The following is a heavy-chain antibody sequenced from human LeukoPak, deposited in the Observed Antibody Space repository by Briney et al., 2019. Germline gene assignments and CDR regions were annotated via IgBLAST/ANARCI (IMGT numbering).Heavy chain of an antibody. CDR2: IYYSGST. J-gene: IGHJ4*02. D-gene: IGHD4-17*01. V-gene: IGHV4-30-4*08. CDR3: ARDYGDTAGLDY. Sequence: SQTLSLTCTVSGGSISSGDYYWSWIRQPPGKGLEWIGYIYYSGSTYYNPSLKSRVTISVDTSKNQFSLKLSSVTAADTAVYYCARDYGDTAGLDYWGQGTLVTVSS. CDR1: GGSISSGDYY.